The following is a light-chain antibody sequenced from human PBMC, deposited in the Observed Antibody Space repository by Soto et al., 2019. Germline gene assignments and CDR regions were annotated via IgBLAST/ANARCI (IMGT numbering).Light chain of an antibody. Sequence: EVVLTQSPATLSSSPGESVTLSCRASQNIDTYLAWYQQRPGQAPRLLIYDASYRAVGIPSRFSGSGSGTDFTLTISSLEPADFAIYHCQQRRNWPLTFGGGTKVDI. CDR3: QQRRNWPLT. CDR2: DAS. J-gene: IGKJ4*01. V-gene: IGKV3-11*01. CDR1: QNIDTY.